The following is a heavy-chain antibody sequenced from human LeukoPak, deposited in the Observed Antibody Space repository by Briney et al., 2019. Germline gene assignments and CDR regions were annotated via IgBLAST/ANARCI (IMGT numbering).Heavy chain of an antibody. CDR3: AREGSGGPISDDAFDI. CDR2: IYTSEKT. D-gene: IGHD3-10*01. CDR1: GDSISSGSYY. V-gene: IGHV4-61*02. Sequence: SETLSLTCTVSGDSISSGSYYWSWIRQPAGKGLEWIGRIYTSEKTNYNPSLKSRVTISVDTSKNQFSLKLSSVTAADTAVYYCAREGSGGPISDDAFDIWGQGTMVTVSS. J-gene: IGHJ3*02.